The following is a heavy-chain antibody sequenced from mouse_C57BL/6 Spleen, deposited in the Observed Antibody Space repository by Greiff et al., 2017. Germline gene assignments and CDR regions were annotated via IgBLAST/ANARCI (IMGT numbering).Heavy chain of an antibody. CDR2: ISGGGGNT. D-gene: IGHD2-5*01. CDR3: ARQGSNSNYGYYAMDY. V-gene: IGHV5-9*01. CDR1: GFTFSSYT. J-gene: IGHJ4*01. Sequence: EVKLVESGGGLVKPGGSLKLSCAASGFTFSSYTMSWVRQTPEKRLEWVATISGGGGNTYYPDSVKGRFTISRDNAKNTLYLQMSSLRSEDTALYYCARQGSNSNYGYYAMDYWGQGTSVTVSS.